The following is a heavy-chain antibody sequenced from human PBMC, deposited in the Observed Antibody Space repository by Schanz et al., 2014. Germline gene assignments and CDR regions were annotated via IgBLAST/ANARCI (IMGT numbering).Heavy chain of an antibody. CDR2: ISHTGETQ. D-gene: IGHD3-16*01. V-gene: IGHV3-11*04. J-gene: IGHJ5*02. Sequence: QVELVESGGGLVKPGGSLRLSCAPSGFTFRDYYMAWVRQAPGKGLEWLSSISHTGETQHSAGSVQGRFTISRDNAKNALLLRMNSLRAEDTAVYDCASDYNYCETEAPWSQGTLVTVSS. CDR1: GFTFRDYY. CDR3: ASDYNYCETEAP.